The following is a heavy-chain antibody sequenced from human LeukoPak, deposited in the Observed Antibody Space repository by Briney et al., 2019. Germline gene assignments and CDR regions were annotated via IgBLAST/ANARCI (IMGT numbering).Heavy chain of an antibody. Sequence: GGSLRLSCAASGFTFGNAWMSWVRQAPGKGLEWVGRIKSKTDGGTTDYAAPVKGRFTISRDDSKNTLYLQMNSLETEDTAVYYCTTHDIVVVVAAKDYWGQGTLVTVSS. V-gene: IGHV3-15*01. CDR3: TTHDIVVVVAAKDY. CDR2: IKSKTDGGTT. CDR1: GFTFGNAW. D-gene: IGHD2-15*01. J-gene: IGHJ4*02.